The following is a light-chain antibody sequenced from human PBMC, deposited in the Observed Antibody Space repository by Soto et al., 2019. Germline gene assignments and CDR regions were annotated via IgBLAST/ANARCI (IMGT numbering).Light chain of an antibody. CDR3: AAWDDSLNGLV. V-gene: IGLV1-44*01. CDR2: NNN. J-gene: IGLJ1*01. Sequence: QSVLTQPPSASGTPGQRVTISCSGSSSNIGSNTVNWYQQLPGTAPKLLIYNNNQRPSGVPDRFSGSKSGSAASLAISGLQSEDKAGYYCAAWDDSLNGLVFGTGTKLTVL. CDR1: SSNIGSNT.